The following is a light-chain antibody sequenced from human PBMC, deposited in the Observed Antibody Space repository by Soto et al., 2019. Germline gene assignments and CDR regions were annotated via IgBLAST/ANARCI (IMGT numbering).Light chain of an antibody. CDR3: QTWDTGSVI. V-gene: IGLV4-69*01. Sequence: QAVVTQSPSASASLGASVKLTCTLTSAHSTYTIAWHQQRPGKGPRFLMKLDTDGSHNKGAGIPDRFSGSGSGAERYLSISSLQSEDEADYYCQTWDTGSVIFGGGTKVTVL. CDR2: LDTDGSH. J-gene: IGLJ2*01. CDR1: SAHSTYT.